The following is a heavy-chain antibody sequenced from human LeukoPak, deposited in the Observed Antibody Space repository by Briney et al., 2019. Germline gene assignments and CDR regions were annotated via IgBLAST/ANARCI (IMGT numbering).Heavy chain of an antibody. CDR1: GGSISSYY. D-gene: IGHD3-22*01. V-gene: IGHV4-59*12. J-gene: IGHJ4*02. Sequence: SETLSLTCTVSGGSISSYYWSWIRQPPGKGLEWIGYIYYSGSTNYNPSLKSRVTISVDTSKNQFSLKLSSVTAADTAVYYCARGLVYDSSGRLDYWGQGTLVTVSS. CDR2: IYYSGST. CDR3: ARGLVYDSSGRLDY.